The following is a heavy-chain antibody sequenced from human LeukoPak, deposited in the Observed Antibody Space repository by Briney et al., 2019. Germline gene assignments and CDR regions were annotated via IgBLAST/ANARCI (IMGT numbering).Heavy chain of an antibody. D-gene: IGHD2-15*01. J-gene: IGHJ4*02. CDR2: INHSGST. CDR1: GGSFSGYY. Sequence: SETLSLTCAVYGGSFSGYYWSWIRQPPGKGLEWIGEINHSGSTNYNPSLKSRVTISVDTSKNQFSLKLSSVTAADTAVYYCARGCYCSGGSCYCYFDYWGQGTLVSVSS. CDR3: ARGCYCSGGSCYCYFDY. V-gene: IGHV4-34*01.